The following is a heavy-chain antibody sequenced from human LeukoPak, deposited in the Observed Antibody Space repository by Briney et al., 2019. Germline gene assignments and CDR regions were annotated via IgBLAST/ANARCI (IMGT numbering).Heavy chain of an antibody. V-gene: IGHV7-4-1*02. CDR3: ARLGCRSTSCYVSGIDP. J-gene: IGHJ5*02. Sequence: ASVKVSCKASGYTFTSYAMNWVRQAPGQGLEWMGWINTNTGNPTYAQGFTGRFVFSLDTSVSTAYLQISSLKAEDTAVYYCARLGCRSTSCYVSGIDPWGQGTLVTVSS. CDR1: GYTFTSYA. D-gene: IGHD2-2*01. CDR2: INTNTGNP.